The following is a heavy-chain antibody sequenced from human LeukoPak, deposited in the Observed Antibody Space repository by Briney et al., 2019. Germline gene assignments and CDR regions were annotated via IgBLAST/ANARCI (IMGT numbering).Heavy chain of an antibody. J-gene: IGHJ3*01. Sequence: PSETLSLTCTVSGGSISSYYWSWIRQPPGKGLEWIGYIYNSGSTNYNPSLKSQVTISADTSKNQFSLKLSSVTAADTAVYYCATTSYGYEVAAFDVWGQGTMVTVSS. CDR3: ATTSYGYEVAAFDV. V-gene: IGHV4-59*01. D-gene: IGHD5-18*01. CDR1: GGSISSYY. CDR2: IYNSGST.